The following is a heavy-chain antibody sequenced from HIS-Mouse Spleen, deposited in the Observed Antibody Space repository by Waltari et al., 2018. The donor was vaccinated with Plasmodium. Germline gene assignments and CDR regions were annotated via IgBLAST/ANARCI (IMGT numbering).Heavy chain of an antibody. J-gene: IGHJ3*02. Sequence: EVQLVESGGGLIQPGGSLRLACAAFGFTVSSNYLSWVGQAPGKGRDGVSVIYSGGSTYYADSVKGRFTISRDNSKNTLYLQMNSLRAEDTAVYYCARGMKSSSSAFDIWGQGTMVTVSS. V-gene: IGHV3-53*01. D-gene: IGHD6-6*01. CDR2: IYSGGST. CDR3: ARGMKSSSSAFDI. CDR1: GFTVSSNY.